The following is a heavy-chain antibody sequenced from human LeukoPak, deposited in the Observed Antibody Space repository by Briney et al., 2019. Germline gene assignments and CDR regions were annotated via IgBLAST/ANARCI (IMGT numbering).Heavy chain of an antibody. CDR3: ARGIAAAGGLYFDY. Sequence: ASVKVSCKASGYTFTSYAMHWVRQAPGQRLEWMGWSNAGNGNTKYSQEFQGRVTITRDTSASTAYMELSSLRSEGMAVYHCARGIAAAGGLYFDYWGQGTLVTVSS. V-gene: IGHV1-3*02. J-gene: IGHJ4*02. D-gene: IGHD6-13*01. CDR2: SNAGNGNT. CDR1: GYTFTSYA.